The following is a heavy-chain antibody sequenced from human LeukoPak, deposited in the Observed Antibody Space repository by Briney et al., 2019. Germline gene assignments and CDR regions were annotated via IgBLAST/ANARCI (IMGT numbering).Heavy chain of an antibody. CDR3: ARDRIGHRSSTSCHRWFDP. CDR2: IYTSGST. CDR1: GGSISSYY. J-gene: IGHJ5*02. V-gene: IGHV4-4*07. Sequence: SETLSLTCTVSGGSISSYYWSCIRQPAGKGLEWIGRIYTSGSTNYNPSLKSRVTMSVDTSKNQFSLKLSSVTAADTAVYHCARDRIGHRSSTSCHRWFDPWGQGTLVTVSS. D-gene: IGHD2-2*01.